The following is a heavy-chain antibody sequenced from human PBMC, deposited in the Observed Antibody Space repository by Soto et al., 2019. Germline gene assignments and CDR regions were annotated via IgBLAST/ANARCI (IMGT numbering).Heavy chain of an antibody. CDR3: ARDHDIVATIFDY. V-gene: IGHV3-11*01. D-gene: IGHD5-12*01. CDR1: GFTFSDYY. Sequence: PGGSLRLSCAASGFTFSDYYMSWIRQAPGKGLEWVPFISSSGNTIYYADSVKGRFTISRDNAKNSLYLQMNSLRADDTAVYYCARDHDIVATIFDYWGQGTLVTVSS. J-gene: IGHJ4*02. CDR2: ISSSGNTI.